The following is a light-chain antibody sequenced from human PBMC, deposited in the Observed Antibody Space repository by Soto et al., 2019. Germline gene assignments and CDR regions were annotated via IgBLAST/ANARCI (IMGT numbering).Light chain of an antibody. V-gene: IGLV1-47*01. Sequence: QPVLTQPPSASGTPGQRVTISCSGSSSNIGSNYVYWYQQLPGTAPKLLIYRDNQRPSGVPDRFSGSKSGTSASLAISGLRSEDEAVYYCAVWDDSLSSRVFGGGTKLTVL. J-gene: IGLJ3*02. CDR3: AVWDDSLSSRV. CDR1: SSNIGSNY. CDR2: RDN.